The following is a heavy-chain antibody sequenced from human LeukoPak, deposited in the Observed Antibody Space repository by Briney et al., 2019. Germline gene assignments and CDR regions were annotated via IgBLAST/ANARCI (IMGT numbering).Heavy chain of an antibody. CDR3: ARPPRVWGSYRYTNYFDY. CDR2: IYHSGST. V-gene: IGHV4-39*07. J-gene: IGHJ4*02. D-gene: IGHD3-16*02. Sequence: PSETLSLTCTVSGGSISSSGYYWGWIRQPPGKGLEWIGSIYHSGSTYYNPSLKSRVTISVDTSKNQFSLKLSSVTAADTAVYYCARPPRVWGSYRYTNYFDYWGQGTLVTVSS. CDR1: GGSISSSGYY.